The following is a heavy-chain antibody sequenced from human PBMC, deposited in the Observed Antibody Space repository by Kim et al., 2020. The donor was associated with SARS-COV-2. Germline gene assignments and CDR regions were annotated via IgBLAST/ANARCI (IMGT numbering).Heavy chain of an antibody. D-gene: IGHD6-19*01. J-gene: IGHJ4*02. Sequence: GGSLRLSCAASGFTFSSYWMSWVRQAPGKGLEFVANVKQDGSEKYYADSVKGRFTISRDNAKNSLYLQMNSLRAEDTSVYFCARGGWYYFGYWGQGTLVTVSS. V-gene: IGHV3-7*01. CDR2: VKQDGSEK. CDR3: ARGGWYYFGY. CDR1: GFTFSSYW.